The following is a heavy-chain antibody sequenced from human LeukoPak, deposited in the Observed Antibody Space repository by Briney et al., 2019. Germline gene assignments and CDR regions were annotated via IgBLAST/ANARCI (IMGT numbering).Heavy chain of an antibody. J-gene: IGHJ4*02. CDR2: ISGSGGST. CDR1: GFTFSSYV. CDR3: AKNRYYYDSSVFPANDC. Sequence: GGSLRLSCAASGFTFSSYVMSWVRQAPGKGLEWVSAISGSGGSTYYADSVKGRFTISRDNSKNTLYLQMNSLRAEDTAVYYCAKNRYYYDSSVFPANDCWGRGTLVTVSS. V-gene: IGHV3-23*01. D-gene: IGHD3-22*01.